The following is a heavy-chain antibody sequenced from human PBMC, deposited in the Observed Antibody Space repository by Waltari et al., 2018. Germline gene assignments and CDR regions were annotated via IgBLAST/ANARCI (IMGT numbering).Heavy chain of an antibody. D-gene: IGHD3-3*01. CDR3: ARVTIFGVALDY. CDR2: LNPNSGNT. J-gene: IGHJ4*02. Sequence: QVHLVQSGAEVMRPGASVKVSCKTSGYPFDIYDINWVRQAPGQGLEWMGWLNPNSGNTGYGHKFQDRVTITRNTSISTVYMELSSLRSEDTAVYYCARVTIFGVALDYWGQGTLVTVSS. V-gene: IGHV1-8*02. CDR1: GYPFDIYD.